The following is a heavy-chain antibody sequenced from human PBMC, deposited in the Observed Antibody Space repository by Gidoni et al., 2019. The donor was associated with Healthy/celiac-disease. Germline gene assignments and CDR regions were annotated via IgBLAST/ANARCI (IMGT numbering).Heavy chain of an antibody. CDR2: INHSGST. CDR3: ARAHRLRRDY. Sequence: QVQLQQWGAGLLKPSETLSLTCAVSGGSFSGYYWSWIRQPPGKGLEWIGEINHSGSTNYNPSLKSRVTISVDTSKNQFSLKLSSGTAADTAVYYCARAHRLRRDYWCQGTLVTVSS. D-gene: IGHD4-17*01. CDR1: GGSFSGYY. J-gene: IGHJ4*02. V-gene: IGHV4-34*01.